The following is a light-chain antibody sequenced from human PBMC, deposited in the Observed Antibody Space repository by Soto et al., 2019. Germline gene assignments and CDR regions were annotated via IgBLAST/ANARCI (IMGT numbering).Light chain of an antibody. V-gene: IGLV2-14*01. J-gene: IGLJ1*01. CDR2: EVT. CDR1: SGDIGSYNR. CDR3: SSYTIIKAGACV. Sequence: QSALTQPASVSGSPGQSITISCTGTSGDIGSYNRVSWYQQHPGKAPKLIIYEVTDRPSGVSNRFSCSKSGNTASLTISGLQAEDEDEYYYSSYTIIKAGACVFGTGTKLTVL.